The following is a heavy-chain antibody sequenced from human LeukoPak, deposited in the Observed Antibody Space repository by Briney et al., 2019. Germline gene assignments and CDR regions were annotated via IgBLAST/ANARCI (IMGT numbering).Heavy chain of an antibody. Sequence: SVKVSCKASGYTFTGYYMHWVRQAPGQGLEWMGRIIPILGIANYAQKFQGRVTITADKSTSTAYMELSSLRSEDTAVYYCASGRDGYNNWGQGTLVTVPS. CDR1: GYTFTGYY. CDR3: ASGRDGYNN. J-gene: IGHJ4*02. V-gene: IGHV1-69*02. D-gene: IGHD5-24*01. CDR2: IIPILGIA.